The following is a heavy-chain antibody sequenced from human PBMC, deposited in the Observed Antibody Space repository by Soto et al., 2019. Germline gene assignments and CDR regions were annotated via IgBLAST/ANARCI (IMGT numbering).Heavy chain of an antibody. CDR2: IIPILGIA. CDR3: ATPLGYCSSTSCYALDY. Sequence: AASVKVSCKASGGTFSSYTISWVRQAPGQGLEWMGRIIPILGIANYAQEFQGRVTITADKSTSTAYMELSSLRSEDTAVYYCATPLGYCSSTSCYALDYWGQGTLVTVSS. J-gene: IGHJ4*02. D-gene: IGHD2-2*01. CDR1: GGTFSSYT. V-gene: IGHV1-69*02.